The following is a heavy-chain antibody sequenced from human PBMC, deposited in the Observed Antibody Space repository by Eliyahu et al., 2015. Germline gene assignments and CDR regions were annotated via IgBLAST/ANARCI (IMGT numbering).Heavy chain of an antibody. CDR3: ARTPPARGLWALQVTPFDY. V-gene: IGHV2-26*01. CDR2: IFSNDEK. J-gene: IGHJ4*02. CDR1: GFSLSNPRMA. D-gene: IGHD2-21*01. Sequence: QVTLKESGPVLVKPTETLTLTCTVSGFSLSNPRMAVSWIRQPPGKALEWLAHIFSNDEKSYSTSLKSRLTISKDTSKSQVVLTMTNMDPVDTATYYCARTPPARGLWALQVTPFDYWGQGTLVTVSS.